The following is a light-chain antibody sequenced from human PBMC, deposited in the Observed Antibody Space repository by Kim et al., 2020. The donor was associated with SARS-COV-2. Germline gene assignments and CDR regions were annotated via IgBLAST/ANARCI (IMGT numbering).Light chain of an antibody. CDR2: EDN. Sequence: KTVTITCTRSSGSIASNYVQWYQQRPGSSPTTVIYEDNQRPSGVPGRFSGSIDSSSNSASLTISGLKTEDEADYYCQSYDSSNLWVFGGGTQLTVL. V-gene: IGLV6-57*01. CDR3: QSYDSSNLWV. J-gene: IGLJ3*02. CDR1: SGSIASNY.